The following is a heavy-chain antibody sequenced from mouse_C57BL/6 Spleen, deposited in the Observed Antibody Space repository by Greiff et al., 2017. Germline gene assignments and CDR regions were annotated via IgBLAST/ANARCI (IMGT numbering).Heavy chain of an antibody. Sequence: QVQLKESGAELAKPGASVKLSCKASGYTFTSYWMHWVKQRPGQGLEWIGYINPSSGYTKYNQKFKDKATLTADKSSSTAYMQLSSLTYDDSAVYYGASAHICANDDGDAMDYWGQGTSVTVSS. V-gene: IGHV1-7*01. D-gene: IGHD2-12*01. J-gene: IGHJ4*01. CDR1: GYTFTSYW. CDR2: INPSSGYT. CDR3: ASAHICANDDGDAMDY.